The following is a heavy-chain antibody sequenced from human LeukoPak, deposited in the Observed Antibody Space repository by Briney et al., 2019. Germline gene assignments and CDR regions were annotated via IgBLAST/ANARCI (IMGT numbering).Heavy chain of an antibody. Sequence: PGRSLRLSCAASGFTFSSYAMHWVRQAPGKGLEWVAVISYDGSNKYYADSVMGRFTISRDNSKNTLYLQMNSLRAEDTAVYYCAKAYYGSGSYYSPRPPFDYWGQGTLVTVSS. D-gene: IGHD3-10*01. CDR1: GFTFSSYA. CDR3: AKAYYGSGSYYSPRPPFDY. J-gene: IGHJ4*02. CDR2: ISYDGSNK. V-gene: IGHV3-30-3*01.